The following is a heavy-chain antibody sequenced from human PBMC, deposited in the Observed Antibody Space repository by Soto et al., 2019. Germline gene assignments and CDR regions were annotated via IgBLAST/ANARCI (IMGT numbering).Heavy chain of an antibody. CDR1: GYTFTSYA. V-gene: IGHV1-3*01. CDR2: INAGNGNT. CDR3: ARDMGQGQWLAVFDY. J-gene: IGHJ4*02. Sequence: QVPLVQSGAEVKKPGASVKVSCKASGYTFTSYAMHWVRQAPGQRLEWMGWINAGNGNTKYSQKFQGRVTITRDTSASTAYMELSSLRSEDTAVYYCARDMGQGQWLAVFDYWGQGTLVTVSS. D-gene: IGHD6-19*01.